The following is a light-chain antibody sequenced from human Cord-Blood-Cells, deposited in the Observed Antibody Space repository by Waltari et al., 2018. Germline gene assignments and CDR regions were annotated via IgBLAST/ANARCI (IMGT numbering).Light chain of an antibody. Sequence: DIQMTQSPYTLSASVGDRVTITCRASQSISSWLAWYQQKPGKAPTLLIYKASSLESGVPSRFSGSGSGTEFTLTISSLQPDDFATYYCQQYNSYSYTFGQGTKLEIK. CDR3: QQYNSYSYT. CDR1: QSISSW. CDR2: KAS. V-gene: IGKV1-5*03. J-gene: IGKJ2*01.